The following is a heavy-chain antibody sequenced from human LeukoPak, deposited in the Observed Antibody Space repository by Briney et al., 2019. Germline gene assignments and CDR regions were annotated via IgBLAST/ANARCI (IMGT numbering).Heavy chain of an antibody. D-gene: IGHD2-21*02. CDR3: AKLGNDDFC. CDR1: GLTFSSYG. V-gene: IGHV3-23*01. J-gene: IGHJ4*02. CDR2: IGGSGVTT. Sequence: GGSLRLSCAASGLTFSSYGMSWVRQAPGKGLEWVSSIGGSGVTTYYADSVKGRFTISRDNSKSTLYLQLNSLRAEDTAVYYCAKLGNDDFCWGQGTLVTVSS.